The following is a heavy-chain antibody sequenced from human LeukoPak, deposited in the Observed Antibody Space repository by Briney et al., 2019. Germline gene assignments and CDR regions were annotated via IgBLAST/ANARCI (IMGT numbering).Heavy chain of an antibody. CDR2: INHSGST. CDR3: ARALTSLPGINWFDP. J-gene: IGHJ5*02. Sequence: SETLSLTCAVYGGSFSGYYWSWTRQPPGKGLEWIGEINHSGSTNYNPSLKSRVTISVDTSKNQFSLKLSSVTAADTAVYYCARALTSLPGINWFDPWGQGTLVTVSS. V-gene: IGHV4-34*01. D-gene: IGHD7-27*01. CDR1: GGSFSGYY.